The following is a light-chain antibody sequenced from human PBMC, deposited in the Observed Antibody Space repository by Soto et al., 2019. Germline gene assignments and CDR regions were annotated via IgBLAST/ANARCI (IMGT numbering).Light chain of an antibody. V-gene: IGKV1-33*01. Sequence: DIQMTQSPSSLSASVGDRVTITCLASQYISKYLNWYQQKSGKPPKLLINDASNLEPGVPSRFSGSGSGTVFALTISSLQPADIATYYCQQYDSRLYTLIFGGGTTVEL. J-gene: IGKJ4*01. CDR1: QYISKY. CDR3: QQYDSRLYTLI. CDR2: DAS.